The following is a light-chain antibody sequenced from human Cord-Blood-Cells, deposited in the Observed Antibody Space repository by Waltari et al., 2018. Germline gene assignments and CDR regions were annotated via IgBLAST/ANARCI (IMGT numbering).Light chain of an antibody. J-gene: IGLJ3*02. CDR3: CSYAGSSTWV. CDR2: EGS. CDR1: SRDVWRYNL. V-gene: IGLV2-23*01. Sequence: QSALTQPASVSGSPGHSITISCPGTSRDVWRYNLVSWYQQHPGKAPKLMIYEGSKRPSGVSNRFSGSKSGNTASLTISGLQAEDEADYYCCSYAGSSTWVFGGGTKLTVL.